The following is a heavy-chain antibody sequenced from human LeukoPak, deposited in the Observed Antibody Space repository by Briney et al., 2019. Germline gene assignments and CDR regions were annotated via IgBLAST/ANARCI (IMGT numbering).Heavy chain of an antibody. D-gene: IGHD2-2*01. Sequence: ASVKVSCKASGYTFTGYYMHWVRQAPGQGLEWMGRIIPILGIANYAQKFQGRVTITADKSTSTAYMELSSLRSEDTAVYYCARETPAVGYCSSTSCYNYYYGMDVWGQGTTVTVSS. V-gene: IGHV1-69*04. J-gene: IGHJ6*02. CDR1: GYTFTGYY. CDR2: IIPILGIA. CDR3: ARETPAVGYCSSTSCYNYYYGMDV.